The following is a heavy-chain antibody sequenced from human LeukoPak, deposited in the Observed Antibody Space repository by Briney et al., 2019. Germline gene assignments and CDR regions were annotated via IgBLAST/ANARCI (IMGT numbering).Heavy chain of an antibody. CDR1: GFTFSGYG. V-gene: IGHV3-30*02. Sequence: PGGSRRLSCAASGFTFSGYGMHWVREAPGKGLEWVAFIRCDGSNKYYADSVKGRFTISRDNSKNTLYLQMNILRAEDTAVYYCAKGTLLKGTVDYWGQGTLVTVSS. CDR2: IRCDGSNK. J-gene: IGHJ4*02. CDR3: AKGTLLKGTVDY. D-gene: IGHD1-1*01.